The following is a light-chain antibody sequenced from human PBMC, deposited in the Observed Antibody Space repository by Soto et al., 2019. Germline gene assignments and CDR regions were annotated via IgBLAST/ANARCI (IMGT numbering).Light chain of an antibody. Sequence: EIVMTQSPSTLSVSPGGRATLSCMASQSISYTLAWYQQKPGQAPRLLIYGASSRATGVPERVSGSGSGTDFTLTINRLAPEDFEVYYCQQYGNFPYTFGQGTRLEIK. CDR3: QQYGNFPYT. CDR1: QSISYT. CDR2: GAS. J-gene: IGKJ5*01. V-gene: IGKV3-20*01.